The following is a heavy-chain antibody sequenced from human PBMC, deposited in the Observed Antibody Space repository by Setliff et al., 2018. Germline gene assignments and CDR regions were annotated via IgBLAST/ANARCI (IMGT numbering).Heavy chain of an antibody. CDR3: ARVSYSSSWYYFDY. CDR2: INPNSGGA. CDR1: AYTFTVYY. D-gene: IGHD6-13*01. Sequence: ASVKVSCKASAYTFTVYYIHWVRQAPGQGLEWMGWINPNSGGANYAQKFQGWVTMTRDTSISTAYMELSRLRSDDTAVYYCARVSYSSSWYYFDYWGQGTLVTVSS. V-gene: IGHV1-2*04. J-gene: IGHJ4*02.